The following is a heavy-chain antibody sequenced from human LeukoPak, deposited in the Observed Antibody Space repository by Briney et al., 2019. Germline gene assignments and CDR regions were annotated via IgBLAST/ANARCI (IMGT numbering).Heavy chain of an antibody. V-gene: IGHV4-38-2*02. CDR3: ARVGGEWSDAFDI. J-gene: IGHJ3*02. D-gene: IGHD3-16*01. Sequence: ASETLPLTCTVSGDSISSGNYWGWTRQPPGKGLEWIGSIFHTGSTYFNLSLKSRVTISVDTSKNQFSLRLSSVTAADTAVYYCARVGGEWSDAFDIWGQGTMVTVSS. CDR2: IFHTGST. CDR1: GDSISSGNY.